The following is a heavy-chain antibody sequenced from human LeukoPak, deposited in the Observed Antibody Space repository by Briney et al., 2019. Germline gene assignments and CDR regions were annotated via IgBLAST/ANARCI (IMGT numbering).Heavy chain of an antibody. CDR2: ISYDGSNK. Sequence: GGSLRLSCAASGFTFSSHSMNWVRQAPGKGLEWVAVISYDGSNKYYADSVKGRFTISRDNSKNTLYLQMNSLRAEDTAVYYCAKAKYQMFYFDYWGQGTLVTVSS. D-gene: IGHD2-2*01. CDR1: GFTFSSHS. V-gene: IGHV3-30*18. J-gene: IGHJ4*02. CDR3: AKAKYQMFYFDY.